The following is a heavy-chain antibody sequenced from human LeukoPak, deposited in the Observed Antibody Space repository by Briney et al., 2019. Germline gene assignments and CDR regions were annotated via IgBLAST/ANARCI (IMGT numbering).Heavy chain of an antibody. CDR3: AMQTYYYDSSGYYRPQVFDC. Sequence: SETLSLTYTVSGGSINSKYWIWIRQPPGKGLEWIGYIYYSGSTNYNPSLKSRVTISVDTSKNQFSLKLSSVSAADTAVYYCAMQTYYYDSSGYYRPQVFDCWGQGTLVTVSS. CDR1: GGSINSKY. CDR2: IYYSGST. J-gene: IGHJ4*02. V-gene: IGHV4-59*08. D-gene: IGHD3-22*01.